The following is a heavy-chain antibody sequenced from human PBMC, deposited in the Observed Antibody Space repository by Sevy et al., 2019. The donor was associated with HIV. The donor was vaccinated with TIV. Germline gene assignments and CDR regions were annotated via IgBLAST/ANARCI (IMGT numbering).Heavy chain of an antibody. Sequence: SETLSLNCGVYGGPLSDYHWTWIRQPPGRGLEWIGEINHGGNTKYNPSLKSRVTISVDTSQNQLSLKLSSVTAADTAVYYCTRSPPVRSGDDSLNWFDPWGQGTVVTVSS. CDR2: INHGGNT. CDR1: GGPLSDYH. D-gene: IGHD5-12*01. J-gene: IGHJ5*02. V-gene: IGHV4-34*01. CDR3: TRSPPVRSGDDSLNWFDP.